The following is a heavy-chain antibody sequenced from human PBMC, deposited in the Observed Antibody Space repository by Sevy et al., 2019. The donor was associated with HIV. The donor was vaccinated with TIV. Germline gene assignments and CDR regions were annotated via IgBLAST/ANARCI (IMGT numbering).Heavy chain of an antibody. CDR2: IRNKADSYTT. CDR1: GFTFSDHY. CDR3: ATHAGIAAAGRVFDY. D-gene: IGHD6-13*01. J-gene: IGHJ4*02. Sequence: GGSLRLSCAASGFTFSDHYMEWVRQAPGKGLEWVGRIRNKADSYTTEYAASVKGRFTISRDDSKNSLHLLMNSLKTEETAVYYCATHAGIAAAGRVFDYWGQGTLVTVSS. V-gene: IGHV3-72*01.